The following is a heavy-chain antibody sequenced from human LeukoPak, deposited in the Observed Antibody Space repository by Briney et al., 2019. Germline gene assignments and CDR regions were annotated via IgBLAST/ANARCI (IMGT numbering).Heavy chain of an antibody. Sequence: GGSLRLSCAASGFAFSSYWMSWVRQAPGKGLEWVANIKQDGSEKYYVDSVKGRFTISRDNAKNSLYLQMNRLRTEDTAVYYCARTTRIVGAPKGFDYWGQGTLVTVSS. CDR2: IKQDGSEK. CDR3: ARTTRIVGAPKGFDY. V-gene: IGHV3-7*01. D-gene: IGHD1-26*01. CDR1: GFAFSSYW. J-gene: IGHJ4*02.